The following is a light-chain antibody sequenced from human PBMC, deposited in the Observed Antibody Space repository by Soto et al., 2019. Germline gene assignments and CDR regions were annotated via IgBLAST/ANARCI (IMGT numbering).Light chain of an antibody. CDR3: QQYGNSPWT. Sequence: EIVMTQSPATLSVSPGERATLSCRASQSVSSNLAWYQQKPGQAPRLLMYGASTRATGIPGRFSGSGSGTDFTLTISRLEPEDFAVYYCQQYGNSPWTFGQGTKVDIK. CDR2: GAS. J-gene: IGKJ1*01. CDR1: QSVSSN. V-gene: IGKV3-15*01.